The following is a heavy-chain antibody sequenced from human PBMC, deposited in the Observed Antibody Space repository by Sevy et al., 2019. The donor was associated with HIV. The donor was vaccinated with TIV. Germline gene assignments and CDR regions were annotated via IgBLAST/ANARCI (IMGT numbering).Heavy chain of an antibody. CDR1: GFTLSDYY. J-gene: IGHJ6*02. D-gene: IGHD4-17*01. Sequence: GGSLRLSCAASGFTLSDYYMSWIRQAPGKGREWVSYIIGEGNDTKNYADSVKGRFTISRDNAKNSVYLQMNSLRAEDTAVYYCARDHVKDGDLGDYYYFAMDLWGQGTTVTVSS. CDR2: IIGEGNDTK. CDR3: ARDHVKDGDLGDYYYFAMDL. V-gene: IGHV3-11*01.